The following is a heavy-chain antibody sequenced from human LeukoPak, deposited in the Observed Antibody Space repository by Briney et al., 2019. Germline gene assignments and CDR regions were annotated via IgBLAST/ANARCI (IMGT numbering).Heavy chain of an antibody. CDR2: IRYDGSTK. CDR1: GFSFNTYG. D-gene: IGHD3-3*01. J-gene: IGHJ4*02. Sequence: GGSLRLSCAASGFSFNTYGMHWVRQAPGKGLEWVAYIRYDGSTKCYADSVRGRFTISRDNSKNTLYLEMNSLRAEDTAVFYCAKKGGNYDYFDYWGQGNLVTVSS. V-gene: IGHV3-30*02. CDR3: AKKGGNYDYFDY.